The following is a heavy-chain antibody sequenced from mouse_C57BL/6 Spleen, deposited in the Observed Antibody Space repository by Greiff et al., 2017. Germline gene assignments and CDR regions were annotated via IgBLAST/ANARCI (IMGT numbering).Heavy chain of an antibody. CDR2: IDPSDRYT. CDR3: ARWDYYGSSPWFAY. CDR1: GYTFTSYW. D-gene: IGHD1-1*01. Sequence: QVQLQQPGAELVMPGASVKLSCKASGYTFTSYWMHWVKQRPGQGLEWIGEIDPSDRYTNYNQKFKGKSTLTVDKSSSTACMQLSSLTSEDSAVYYCARWDYYGSSPWFAYWGQGTLVTVSA. J-gene: IGHJ3*01. V-gene: IGHV1-69*01.